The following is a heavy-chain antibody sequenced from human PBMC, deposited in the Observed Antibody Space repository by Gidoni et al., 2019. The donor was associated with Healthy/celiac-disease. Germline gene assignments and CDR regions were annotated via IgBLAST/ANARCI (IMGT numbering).Heavy chain of an antibody. J-gene: IGHJ4*02. V-gene: IGHV3-15*01. CDR1: GGTFSNAW. CDR3: TTYPYPGSSTPFDY. CDR2: ITSKTDGVLT. Sequence: EVQLVESGGGLVKPGGSLRLSCAASGGTFSNAWMGWVRQAPGKGLEWVGRITSKTDGVLTDYAAPVKGRFTISRADSKHTLSLHMNSLNTEDTAVYSCTTYPYPGSSTPFDYWGQGTLVTVSS. D-gene: IGHD3-10*01.